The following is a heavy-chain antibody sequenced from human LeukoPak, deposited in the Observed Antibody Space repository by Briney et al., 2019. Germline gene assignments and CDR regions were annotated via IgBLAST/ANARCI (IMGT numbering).Heavy chain of an antibody. D-gene: IGHD2-21*01. Sequence: PSETLSLTCTVSGGSISSYCWSWIRQPAGKGLEWIGRIYTSGSTNYNPSLKSRVTMSVDTSKNQFSLKLSSVTAADTAVYYCARVCGGGGCDHYYYGMDVWGQGTTVTVSS. V-gene: IGHV4-4*07. CDR2: IYTSGST. CDR3: ARVCGGGGCDHYYYGMDV. CDR1: GGSISSYC. J-gene: IGHJ6*02.